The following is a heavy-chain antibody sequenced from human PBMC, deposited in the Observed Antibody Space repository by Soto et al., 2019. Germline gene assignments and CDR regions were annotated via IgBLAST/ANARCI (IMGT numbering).Heavy chain of an antibody. J-gene: IGHJ5*02. CDR3: ARDLIAAAARPYNWFDP. CDR1: GDSVSSNSAA. D-gene: IGHD6-13*01. CDR2: TYYRSKWYN. V-gene: IGHV6-1*01. Sequence: PSPTLSLTCVISGDSVSSNSAAWNWIRQSPSRGLEWLGRTYYRSKWYNDYAVSVKSRITINPDTSKDQFSLQLNSVTPEDTAVYYCARDLIAAAARPYNWFDPWGQGTLVTVSS.